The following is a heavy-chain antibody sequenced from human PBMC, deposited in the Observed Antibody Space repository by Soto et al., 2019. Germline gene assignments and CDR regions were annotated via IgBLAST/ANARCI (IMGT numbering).Heavy chain of an antibody. V-gene: IGHV4-31*03. D-gene: IGHD4-17*01. Sequence: QVQLQESGPGLVKPSQTLSLTCTVSGGSISSGVNYWSWFRNPPGKAREWMGYIYYSGSTYYNPSLKSRVTISVDTSKNQFSLKLSSVTAADTAVYYCARVFLSLTVTTRGHYFDYWGQGTLVTVSS. J-gene: IGHJ4*02. CDR3: ARVFLSLTVTTRGHYFDY. CDR2: IYYSGST. CDR1: GGSISSGVNY.